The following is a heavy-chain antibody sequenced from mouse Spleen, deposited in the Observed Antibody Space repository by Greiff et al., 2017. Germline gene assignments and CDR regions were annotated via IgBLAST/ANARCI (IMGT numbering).Heavy chain of an antibody. CDR3: ARLGRGAWFAY. D-gene: IGHD4-1*01. Sequence: EVQRVESGGGLVKLGGSLKLSCAASGFTFSSYAMSWVRQTPEKRLEWVATISSGGGNTYYPDSVKGRFTISRDNAKNTLYLQMSSLKSEDTAMYYCARLGRGAWFAYWGQGTLVTVSA. CDR2: ISSGGGNT. CDR1: GFTFSSYA. V-gene: IGHV5-9-3*01. J-gene: IGHJ3*01.